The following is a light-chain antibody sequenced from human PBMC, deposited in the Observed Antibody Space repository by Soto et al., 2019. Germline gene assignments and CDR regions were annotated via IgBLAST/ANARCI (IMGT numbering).Light chain of an antibody. CDR1: QSVGTY. Sequence: EIVLTQSPATLSLSPGERATLSCRASQSVGTYLAWYQQKPGQAPRLLMYDASNRAAGIPARFSGSGSGTDCALTISTLEPEDFAVYYCHQRYNWPFTFGPGTKVDIK. CDR3: HQRYNWPFT. CDR2: DAS. J-gene: IGKJ3*01. V-gene: IGKV3-11*01.